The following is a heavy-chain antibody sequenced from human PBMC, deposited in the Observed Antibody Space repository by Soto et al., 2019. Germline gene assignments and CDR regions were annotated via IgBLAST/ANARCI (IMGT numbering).Heavy chain of an antibody. CDR3: ARDGNWNDV. V-gene: IGHV3-48*01. J-gene: IGHJ6*02. D-gene: IGHD1-1*01. CDR1: GFTFSSYS. CDR2: ISSSSSTI. Sequence: EVQLVESGGGLVQPGGSLRLSCAASGFTFSSYSMYWVRQAPGKGLEWVSYISSSSSTIYYADSVKGRFTISRDNAKNSLNLQMNSLRAEDTAVYYCARDGNWNDVWGQGTTVTVSS.